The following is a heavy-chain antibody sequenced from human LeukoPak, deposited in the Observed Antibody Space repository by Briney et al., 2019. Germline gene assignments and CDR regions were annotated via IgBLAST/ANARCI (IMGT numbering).Heavy chain of an antibody. J-gene: IGHJ4*02. CDR2: VSTSSSYI. D-gene: IGHD3-10*01. CDR3: SRLSAMLRGPEPFYYFEY. CDR1: GFTFSSYS. V-gene: IGHV3-21*01. Sequence: GGSLRLSCAASGFTFSSYSMNWVRQAPGKGLEWVSSVSTSSSYIYYADSVKGRFTISRYNAKNSLFLQMNNLRAEDTAVYYCSRLSAMLRGPEPFYYFEYWGQGILVTVSS.